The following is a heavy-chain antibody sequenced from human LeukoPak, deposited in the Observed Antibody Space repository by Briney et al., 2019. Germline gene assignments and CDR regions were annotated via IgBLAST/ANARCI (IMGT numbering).Heavy chain of an antibody. CDR2: IYYSGST. Sequence: SETLSLSCTVSGGSISSYYWSWIRQPPGKGLEWIGYIYYSGSTNYNPSLKSRVAISVDTSKNQFSLKLSSVTAADTAVYYCARGGPYSSGWYYFDYWGQGTLVTVSS. CDR3: ARGGPYSSGWYYFDY. J-gene: IGHJ4*02. CDR1: GGSISSYY. D-gene: IGHD6-19*01. V-gene: IGHV4-59*01.